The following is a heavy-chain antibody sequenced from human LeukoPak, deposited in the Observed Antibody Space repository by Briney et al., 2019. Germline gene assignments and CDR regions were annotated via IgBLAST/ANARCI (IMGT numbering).Heavy chain of an antibody. J-gene: IGHJ5*01. CDR2: VYYSGST. CDR3: ASSPRLTTSWFLFDS. V-gene: IGHV4-59*08. D-gene: IGHD2-2*01. CDR1: GDSFSNSY. Sequence: SETLSLTCSVSGDSFSNSYWTWIRQPPGKGLEWIGYVYYSGSTNYNPSLKTRLHLSVDTSKNRFSLKLSSVTAADAAVYYCASSPRLTTSWFLFDSWGHGTLVTVSS.